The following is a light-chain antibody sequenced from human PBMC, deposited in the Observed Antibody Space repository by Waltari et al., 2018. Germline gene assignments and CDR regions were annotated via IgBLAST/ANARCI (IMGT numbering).Light chain of an antibody. CDR1: QPVDTW. J-gene: IGKJ1*01. Sequence: DIQMTQSPSSLSASVGDTVTITCRASQPVDTWLAWYQQNPGKAPKLLIYRASNLATGLPSRFSGSGSETEFTLTIRDLHPEDVATYFCQQHEKSPWTFGQGTKVEIK. CDR3: QQHEKSPWT. V-gene: IGKV1-5*01. CDR2: RAS.